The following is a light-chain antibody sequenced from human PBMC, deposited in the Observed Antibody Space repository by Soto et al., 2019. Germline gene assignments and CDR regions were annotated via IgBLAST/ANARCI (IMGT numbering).Light chain of an antibody. CDR3: QQSYGTPLT. CDR2: AES. Sequence: DMEMTQSPSSLSASVGDRVTITCRASQSISNYLNWYQHKPGKVPKLLIYAESSLQSGVPTRFSGSGSGTDFTLTINSLQPEDFATYYGQQSYGTPLTFGGGTKIEIK. CDR1: QSISNY. J-gene: IGKJ4*01. V-gene: IGKV1-39*01.